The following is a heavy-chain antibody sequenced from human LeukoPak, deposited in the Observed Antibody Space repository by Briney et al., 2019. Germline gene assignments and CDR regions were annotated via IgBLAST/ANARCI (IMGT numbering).Heavy chain of an antibody. CDR1: GFTFNNAW. V-gene: IGHV3-15*01. CDR3: GESSCVFDY. J-gene: IGHJ4*02. CDR2: NKRKTDGGTT. D-gene: IGHD2-21*01. Sequence: GGSLRLSCAASGFTFNNAWMSWVRQAPGKGLEWVGRNKRKTDGGTTGYAAPVKGRFTISRDDSKNTLFLQMNSLKTEDTAVYCGGESSCVFDYWGQGTLVTVSS.